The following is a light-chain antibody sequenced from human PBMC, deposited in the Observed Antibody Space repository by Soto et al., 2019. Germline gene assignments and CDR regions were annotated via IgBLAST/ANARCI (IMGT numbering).Light chain of an antibody. CDR3: QQYSSWPPWT. CDR2: KAS. Sequence: DIQMTQSPSTLSGSVGDRVTITCRASQTISSWLAWYQQKPGKAPKLLIYKASTLKSGVPSRFSGSGSGTEFTLTISSLESEDSAVYYCQQYSSWPPWTFGQGTKVEIK. CDR1: QTISSW. J-gene: IGKJ1*01. V-gene: IGKV1-5*03.